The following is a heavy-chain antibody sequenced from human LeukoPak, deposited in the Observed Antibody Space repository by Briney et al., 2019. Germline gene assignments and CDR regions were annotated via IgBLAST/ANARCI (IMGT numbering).Heavy chain of an antibody. D-gene: IGHD4/OR15-4a*01. CDR1: GFTFNSYP. CDR2: ISRNGGST. V-gene: IGHV3-64D*06. J-gene: IGHJ3*02. CDR3: VKESGFMVAPNSAFDI. Sequence: GGSLRLSCSASGFTFNSYPVHWVRQAPGKGLEYVSGISRNGGSTYYADSVKGRFTISRDNSKNTLYLQMSSLRTEDTAVYYCVKESGFMVAPNSAFDIWGQGTMVTVSS.